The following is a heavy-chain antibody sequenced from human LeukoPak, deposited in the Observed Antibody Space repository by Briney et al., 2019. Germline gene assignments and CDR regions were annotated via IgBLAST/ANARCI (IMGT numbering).Heavy chain of an antibody. D-gene: IGHD2-15*01. CDR1: GFTFSSYS. Sequence: GGSLRLSCAASGFTFSSYSMNWVRQAPGKGLEWVSSISSSSSYIYYADSVKGRFTISRDNAKNSLYLQMNSLRAEDTAVYYCARDLRVVVAAQFSPDYWGQGTLVTVSS. CDR2: ISSSSSYI. V-gene: IGHV3-21*01. J-gene: IGHJ4*02. CDR3: ARDLRVVVAAQFSPDY.